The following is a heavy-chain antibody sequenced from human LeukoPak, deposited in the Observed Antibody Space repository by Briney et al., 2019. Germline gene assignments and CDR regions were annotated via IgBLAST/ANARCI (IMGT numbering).Heavy chain of an antibody. CDR3: ATFETYGSGI. CDR1: GFTVSNDY. CDR2: ISSSSSYI. D-gene: IGHD3-10*01. Sequence: PGGSLRLSCAASGFTVSNDYMNWVRQAPGKGLEWVSSISSSSSYIYYADSVKGRFTISRDNAKNSLYLQMNSLRAEDTAVYYCATFETYGSGIWGQGTLVTVSS. V-gene: IGHV3-21*01. J-gene: IGHJ4*02.